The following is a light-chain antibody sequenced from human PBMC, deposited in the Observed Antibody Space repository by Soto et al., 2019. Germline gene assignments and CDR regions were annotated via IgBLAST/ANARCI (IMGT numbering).Light chain of an antibody. Sequence: QSALTQPASVSGSPGQSITISCTGTSSDVGGYNYVSWYQQHPGKAPKLMIYEVSNRPSGGSNRFSGSKSGNTASLTISGLQAEDEADYYCSSYTSSSTLFGTGTKLTVL. CDR1: SSDVGGYNY. J-gene: IGLJ1*01. V-gene: IGLV2-14*01. CDR3: SSYTSSSTL. CDR2: EVS.